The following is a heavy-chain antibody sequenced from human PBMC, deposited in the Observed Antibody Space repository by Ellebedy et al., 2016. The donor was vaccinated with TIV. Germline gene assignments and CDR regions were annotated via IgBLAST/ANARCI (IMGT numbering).Heavy chain of an antibody. Sequence: MPSETLSLTCTVSGGSISSYYWSWIRQPPGKGLEWIGYISYSGSTNYKSSLKSRVTISVDTSKNHFSLKLTSVTAADTAVYYCARVVWQLPVSYAFDIWGQGTVVTVSS. CDR3: ARVVWQLPVSYAFDI. V-gene: IGHV4-59*01. D-gene: IGHD2-15*01. CDR2: ISYSGST. J-gene: IGHJ3*02. CDR1: GGSISSYY.